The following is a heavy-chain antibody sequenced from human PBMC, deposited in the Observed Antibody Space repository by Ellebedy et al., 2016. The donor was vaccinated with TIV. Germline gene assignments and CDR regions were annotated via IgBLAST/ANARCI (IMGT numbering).Heavy chain of an antibody. Sequence: SETLSLTXAVYGGSFSGYYWSWIRQPPGQRLEWIGYISYGGSTNYNPSLSSRVTISLDTSKNQFSLKLTSVTAADTAVYYCAREVHGQPFDSWGQGTLLTVSS. V-gene: IGHV4-59*01. CDR3: AREVHGQPFDS. CDR2: ISYGGST. J-gene: IGHJ4*02. CDR1: GGSFSGYY. D-gene: IGHD4-17*01.